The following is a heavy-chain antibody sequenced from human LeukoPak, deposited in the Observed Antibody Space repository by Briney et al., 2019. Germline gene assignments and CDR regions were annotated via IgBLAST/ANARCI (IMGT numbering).Heavy chain of an antibody. Sequence: PSETLSLTCTVSGGSISSYYWSWIRQPPGKGLEWIGYIYYSGSTNYNPSLKSRVTISVDTSKNQFSLKLSSVTAADTAVYYCARAGYSSGWLYFDYWGQGTLVTVSS. CDR1: GGSISSYY. D-gene: IGHD6-19*01. J-gene: IGHJ4*02. V-gene: IGHV4-59*01. CDR3: ARAGYSSGWLYFDY. CDR2: IYYSGST.